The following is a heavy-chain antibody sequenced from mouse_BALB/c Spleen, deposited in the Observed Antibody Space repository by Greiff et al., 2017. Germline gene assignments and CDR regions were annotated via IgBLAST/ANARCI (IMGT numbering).Heavy chain of an antibody. Sequence: EVKLMESGGDLVKPGGSLKLSCAASGFTFSSYGMSWVRQTPDKRLEWVATISSGGSYTYYPDSVKGRFTISRDNAKNTLYLQMSSLKSEDTAMYYCARQNWDDAMDYWGQGTSVTVSS. CDR1: GFTFSSYG. CDR3: ARQNWDDAMDY. J-gene: IGHJ4*01. D-gene: IGHD4-1*01. CDR2: ISSGGSYT. V-gene: IGHV5-6*01.